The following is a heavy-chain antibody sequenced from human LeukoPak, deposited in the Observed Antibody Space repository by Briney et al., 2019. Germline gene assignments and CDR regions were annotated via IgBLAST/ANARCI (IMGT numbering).Heavy chain of an antibody. CDR1: GGSIRTDGSY. D-gene: IGHD3-22*01. J-gene: IGHJ3*02. V-gene: IGHV4-39*01. CDR3: SRSYYDSSGYYYLNAFDI. CDR2: IYYSGST. Sequence: SETLSLTCTVSGGSIRTDGSYWGWIRQPPGKGLEWIGSIYYSGSTYYNPSLKSRVTISVDTSKNQFSLKLSSVTAADTAVYYCSRSYYDSSGYYYLNAFDIWGQGTMVTVSS.